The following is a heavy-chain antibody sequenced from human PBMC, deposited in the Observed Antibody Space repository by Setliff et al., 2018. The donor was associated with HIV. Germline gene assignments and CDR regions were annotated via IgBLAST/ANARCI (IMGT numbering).Heavy chain of an antibody. V-gene: IGHV3-30*02. CDR2: IRHGGINE. D-gene: IGHD2-15*01. CDR3: ARGVPGICSGGTCYLEY. J-gene: IGHJ4*02. CDR1: GFTFSSYG. Sequence: PGGSLRLSCAASGFTFSSYGMHWVRQAPGKGLEWVTFIRHGGINEDYRDSVKGRFSVSRDNSKNTVFLQMNSLRVEDTALYYCARGVPGICSGGTCYLEYWGQGALVTVSS.